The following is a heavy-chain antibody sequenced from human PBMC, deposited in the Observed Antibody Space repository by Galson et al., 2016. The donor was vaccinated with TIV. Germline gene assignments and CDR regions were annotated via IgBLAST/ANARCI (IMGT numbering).Heavy chain of an antibody. V-gene: IGHV3-30*18. Sequence: SLRLSCAASGFTFSDYGMHWVRQAPGKGLEWVAVISYDGSDQYYAGSVKGRFTISRDNSKNTLYLQMNSLRSDDTAMYYCAKDPRLHGDYFLHYFDYWGQGTLVTVSS. D-gene: IGHD4-17*01. J-gene: IGHJ4*02. CDR1: GFTFSDYG. CDR3: AKDPRLHGDYFLHYFDY. CDR2: ISYDGSDQ.